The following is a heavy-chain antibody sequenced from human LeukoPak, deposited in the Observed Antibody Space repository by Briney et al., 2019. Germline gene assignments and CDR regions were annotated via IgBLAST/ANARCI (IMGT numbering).Heavy chain of an antibody. J-gene: IGHJ3*02. CDR3: ASDSSGYYDWVGGAFDI. D-gene: IGHD3-22*01. V-gene: IGHV3-30-3*01. CDR1: GFTFSSYA. Sequence: GGSLRLSCAASGFTFSSYAMHWVRQAPGKGLEWVAVISYDGSNKYYADSVKGRFTISRDNSKNTLYLQMNSLRAEDTAVCYCASDSSGYYDWVGGAFDIWGQGTMVTVSS. CDR2: ISYDGSNK.